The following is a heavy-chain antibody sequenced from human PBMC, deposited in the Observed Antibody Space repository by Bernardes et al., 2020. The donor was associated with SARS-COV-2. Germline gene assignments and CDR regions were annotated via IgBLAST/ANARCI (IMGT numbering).Heavy chain of an antibody. D-gene: IGHD2-21*02. Sequence: SKTLSLTCAVFGDSISTGNWWTWVRQPPGKGLQWIGEIRGGVTNYNPSLKSRVTLSIDESKNQLSLTLDSVTAADTGTYYCGRTATPFTPVDSWGQGTLVTVSS. CDR1: GDSISTGNW. J-gene: IGHJ4*02. V-gene: IGHV4-4*02. CDR2: IRGGVT. CDR3: GRTATPFTPVDS.